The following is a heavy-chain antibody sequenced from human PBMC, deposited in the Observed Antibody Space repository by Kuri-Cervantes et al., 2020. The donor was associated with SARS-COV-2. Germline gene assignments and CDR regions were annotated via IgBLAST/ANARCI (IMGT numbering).Heavy chain of an antibody. CDR3: VGFYCDDSRGFVSNYYYMDV. CDR1: GGSISSYY. J-gene: IGHJ6*03. Sequence: GSLRLSCTVSGGSISSYYWSWIRQPPGKGLEWIGSMYYSGSTNYNPSLKSGLTIPVDTSKKQLPLKLRPVTAADAAVYYCVGFYCDDSRGFVSNYYYMDVWGKGTTVTVSS. V-gene: IGHV4-59*05. D-gene: IGHD3-22*01. CDR2: MYYSGST.